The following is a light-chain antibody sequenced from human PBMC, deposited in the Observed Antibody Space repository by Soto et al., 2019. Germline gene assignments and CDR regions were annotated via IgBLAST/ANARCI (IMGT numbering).Light chain of an antibody. Sequence: DIQMTQSPPTLSASVGDRVTITCRASQSISSWLAWYQHKLGKAPNLLIYKASSLESGVPSRFSGSGSGTEFTLTVSSLQPDDLATYYCQQYDSYPLTFGGGTKVEIK. V-gene: IGKV1-5*03. J-gene: IGKJ4*01. CDR2: KAS. CDR3: QQYDSYPLT. CDR1: QSISSW.